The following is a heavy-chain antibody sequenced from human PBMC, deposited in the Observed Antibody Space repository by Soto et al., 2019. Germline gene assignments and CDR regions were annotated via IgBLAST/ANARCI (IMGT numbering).Heavy chain of an antibody. CDR1: GFTSSSYW. V-gene: IGHV3-74*01. J-gene: IGHJ3*02. D-gene: IGHD3-22*01. CDR3: ARDTYYYDSSDHFSADAFDI. Sequence: EVQLVESGGGLVQPGGSLRLSCAASGFTSSSYWIHWVRQAPGKGLVWVSRISNDGSSTNYADSVKGRFTISRDNAKTTVYLQMNSLRAEETAVYYCARDTYYYDSSDHFSADAFDIWGQGTMVTVSS. CDR2: ISNDGSST.